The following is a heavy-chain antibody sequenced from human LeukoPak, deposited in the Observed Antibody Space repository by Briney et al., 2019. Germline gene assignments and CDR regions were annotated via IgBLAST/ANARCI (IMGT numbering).Heavy chain of an antibody. CDR2: ISYDGSNK. CDR3: ARDTYGSDY. V-gene: IGHV3-30*04. CDR1: GFIFSNYA. J-gene: IGHJ4*02. Sequence: GGSLRLSCAASGFIFSNYAMHWVRQAPGKGLEWLIFISYDGSNKYYADSVKGRFTISRDDSKNTLYLQMNSLRAEDTAVYYCARDTYGSDYWGQGTLVTVSS. D-gene: IGHD3-10*01.